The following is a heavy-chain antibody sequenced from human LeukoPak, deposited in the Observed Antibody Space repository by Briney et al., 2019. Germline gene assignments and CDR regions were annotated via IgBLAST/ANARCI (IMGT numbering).Heavy chain of an antibody. V-gene: IGHV3-48*04. CDR3: ATHRRSADGDPNLDVY. CDR2: ISYNSGT. CDR1: GCSFSSYA. J-gene: IGHJ4*02. D-gene: IGHD6-13*01. Sequence: HPWGSLRLSCAASGCSFSSYAMHWVRQAPGKGLEWLSYISYNSGTYYADSVKGRFTISRDNGKNLLYLQMNSLRAEDTAMYYCATHRRSADGDPNLDVYWGQGTVVTVSS.